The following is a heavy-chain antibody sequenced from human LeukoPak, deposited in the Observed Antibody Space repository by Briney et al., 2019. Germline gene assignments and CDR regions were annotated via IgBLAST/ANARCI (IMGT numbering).Heavy chain of an antibody. CDR2: ISAYNGNT. CDR1: GYTFTSYG. CDR3: AAPSPSGSHSYYFDY. V-gene: IGHV1-18*01. J-gene: IGHJ4*02. D-gene: IGHD1-26*01. Sequence: GASVKVSCKASGYTFTSYGISWVRQAPGQGLEWMGWISAYNGNTNYAQKLQGRVTMTTDTSTSTAYMELRSLRSDDTAVYYCAAPSPSGSHSYYFDYWGQGTLVTVSS.